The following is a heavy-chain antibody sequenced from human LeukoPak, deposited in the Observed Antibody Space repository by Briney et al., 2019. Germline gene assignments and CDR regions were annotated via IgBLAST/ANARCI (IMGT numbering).Heavy chain of an antibody. J-gene: IGHJ4*02. CDR1: GFTFSSYW. CDR2: IKQDGSEK. D-gene: IGHD3-16*02. Sequence: PGGSLRLSCAASGFTFSSYWMSWVRQAPGKGLEWVANIKQDGSEKYYVDSVKGRFTISRDNAKNSLYLQMNSLRAEDTAVYYCARSTQYDYVWGSYRHYFDYWGQGTLVTVSS. V-gene: IGHV3-7*01. CDR3: ARSTQYDYVWGSYRHYFDY.